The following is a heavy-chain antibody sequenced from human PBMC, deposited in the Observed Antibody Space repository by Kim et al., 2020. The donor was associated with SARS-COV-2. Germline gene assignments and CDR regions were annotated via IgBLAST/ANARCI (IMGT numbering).Heavy chain of an antibody. CDR1: GGSFSGYY. V-gene: IGHV4-34*01. CDR2: INHSGST. Sequence: SETLSLTCAVYGGSFSGYYWSWIRQPPGKGLEWIGEINHSGSTNYNPSLKSRVTISVDTSKNQCSLKLSSVTAADTAVYYCASGDFLTRCWDWGQGTLVTVSS. D-gene: IGHD3-9*01. CDR3: ASGDFLTRCWD. J-gene: IGHJ4*02.